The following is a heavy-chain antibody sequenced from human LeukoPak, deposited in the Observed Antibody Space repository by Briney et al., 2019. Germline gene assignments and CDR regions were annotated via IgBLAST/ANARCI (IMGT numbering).Heavy chain of an antibody. CDR1: GFTFSRYW. CDR3: ARQLSGWYDADPY. V-gene: IGHV3-7*05. D-gene: IGHD6-19*01. J-gene: IGHJ4*02. Sequence: GGSLRLSCAASGFTFSRYWMSWVRQAPGKGLEWVANIKEDGSRNHYVDSVKGRFTISRDNAKNPLYLQMNSLRAEDTAVYYCARQLSGWYDADPYWGQGTLVTVSS. CDR2: IKEDGSRN.